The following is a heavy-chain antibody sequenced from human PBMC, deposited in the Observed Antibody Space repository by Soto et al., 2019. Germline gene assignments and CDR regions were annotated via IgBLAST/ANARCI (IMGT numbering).Heavy chain of an antibody. V-gene: IGHV1-46*01. Sequence: ASVKVSCKASGYTFSTYYMHWVRQAPGQGYEWMGIINPSGGSTAYAQKFQGRVTMTWDTSTTTVYMELSSLKSEDTAVYYCARYDYNGYYFDYWGQGTLVTVSS. CDR1: GYTFSTYY. CDR3: ARYDYNGYYFDY. CDR2: INPSGGST. D-gene: IGHD4-4*01. J-gene: IGHJ4*02.